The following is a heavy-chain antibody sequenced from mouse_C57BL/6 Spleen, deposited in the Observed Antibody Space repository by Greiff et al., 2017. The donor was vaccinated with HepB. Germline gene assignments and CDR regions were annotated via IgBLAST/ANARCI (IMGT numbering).Heavy chain of an antibody. CDR2: IYPSDSET. J-gene: IGHJ4*01. Sequence: QVQLQQPGAELVRPGSSVKLSCKASGYTFTSYWMDWVKQRPGQGLEWIGNIYPSDSETHYNQKFKDKATLTVDKSSSTAYMQLSSLTSEDSAVYYCARRGLRRDAMDYWGQGTSVTVSS. CDR3: ARRGLRRDAMDY. V-gene: IGHV1-61*01. CDR1: GYTFTSYW. D-gene: IGHD2-4*01.